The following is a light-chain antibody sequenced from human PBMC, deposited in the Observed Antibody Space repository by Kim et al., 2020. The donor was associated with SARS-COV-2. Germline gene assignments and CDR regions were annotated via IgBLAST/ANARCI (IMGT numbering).Light chain of an antibody. J-gene: IGKJ1*01. CDR2: GAS. Sequence: VSPGDIATLSCRASQSVRSSNLACYQQKAGQAPRLLIYGASNRATGIPARFSGSGSGADFTLTISRLEPEDFAVYYCQQYGTSWTFGQGTKVDIK. V-gene: IGKV3-20*01. CDR3: QQYGTSWT. CDR1: QSVRSSN.